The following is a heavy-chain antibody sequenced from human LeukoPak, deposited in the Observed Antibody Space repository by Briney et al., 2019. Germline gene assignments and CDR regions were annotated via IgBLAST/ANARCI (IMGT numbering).Heavy chain of an antibody. V-gene: IGHV1-46*01. D-gene: IGHD4-17*01. CDR1: GYTFTSYY. CDR3: ARGTTVTTYATVY. CDR2: INPSGGST. J-gene: IGHJ4*02. Sequence: ASVKVSCKASGYTFTSYYMHWVRQAPGQGLEWMGIINPSGGSTSYAQKFQGRVTMTTDTSTSTAYMELRSLRSDDTAVYYCARGTTVTTYATVYWGQGTLVTVSS.